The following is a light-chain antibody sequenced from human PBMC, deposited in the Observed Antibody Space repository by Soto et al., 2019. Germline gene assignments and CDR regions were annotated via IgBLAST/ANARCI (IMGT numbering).Light chain of an antibody. CDR2: EVS. Sequence: QFALTQPASVSGSPGQSITISCTGTSSDVGGYNYVSWYQQHPGKAPKLMIYEVSNRPSGVSNRFSGSKSGNTASLTISGLQAEDEADYYCSSYTSSWVFGGGTKLTVL. CDR1: SSDVGGYNY. V-gene: IGLV2-14*01. CDR3: SSYTSSWV. J-gene: IGLJ3*02.